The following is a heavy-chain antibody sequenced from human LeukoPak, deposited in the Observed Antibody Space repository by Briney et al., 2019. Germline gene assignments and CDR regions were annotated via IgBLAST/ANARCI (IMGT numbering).Heavy chain of an antibody. V-gene: IGHV3-30*18. CDR3: AKDASATGASDLDY. Sequence: RGSPRLSCAASRFTFSISGIHWGPQAPGKRLEWVADISLEGSDTYYADSVKGRFTISRNNSKNTLFLQMSSLRAEDTAVYYCAKDASATGASDLDYWGQGTPVTVSS. D-gene: IGHD6-13*01. J-gene: IGHJ4*02. CDR2: ISLEGSDT. CDR1: RFTFSISG.